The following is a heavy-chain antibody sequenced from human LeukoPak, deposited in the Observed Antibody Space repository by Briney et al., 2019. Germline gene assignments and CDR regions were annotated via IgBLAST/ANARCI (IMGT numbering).Heavy chain of an antibody. CDR2: IYHSGST. V-gene: IGHV4-4*02. CDR1: GGSISSSNW. D-gene: IGHD3-22*01. Sequence: PSETLSLTCAVSGGSISSSNWWSWVRQPPGKGLEWIGEIYHSGSTNYNPSLKSRVTISVDTSKNQFSLKLSSVTAADTAVYFCARGPYSYDSSGAFDILGQGTMVTVSS. J-gene: IGHJ3*02. CDR3: ARGPYSYDSSGAFDI.